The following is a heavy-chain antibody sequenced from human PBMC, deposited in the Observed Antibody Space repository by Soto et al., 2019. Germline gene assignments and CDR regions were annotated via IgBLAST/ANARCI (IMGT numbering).Heavy chain of an antibody. D-gene: IGHD3-22*01. CDR1: GYSFTSYW. J-gene: IGHJ6*02. CDR2: IDPSDSYT. Sequence: GESLKISCKGSGYSFTSYWISWVRQMPGKGLEWMGRIDPSDSYTNYSPSFQGHVTISADKSISTAYLQWSSLKASDTAMYYCARHCPYREYDSSGYYHEAVYYYYGMDVWGQGTTVTVSS. CDR3: ARHCPYREYDSSGYYHEAVYYYYGMDV. V-gene: IGHV5-10-1*01.